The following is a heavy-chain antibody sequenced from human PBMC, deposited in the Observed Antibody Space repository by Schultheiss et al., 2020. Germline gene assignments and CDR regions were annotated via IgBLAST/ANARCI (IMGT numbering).Heavy chain of an antibody. V-gene: IGHV3-33*01. D-gene: IGHD3-9*01. Sequence: GGSLRLSCAASGFTFSSYGMHWVRQAPGKGLEWVAVIWYDGSNKYYADSVKGRFTISRDNSKNTLYLQMNSLRAEDTAVYYCTTVLRYFDWLFSFDYWGQGTLVTVAS. CDR1: GFTFSSYG. CDR3: TTVLRYFDWLFSFDY. CDR2: IWYDGSNK. J-gene: IGHJ4*02.